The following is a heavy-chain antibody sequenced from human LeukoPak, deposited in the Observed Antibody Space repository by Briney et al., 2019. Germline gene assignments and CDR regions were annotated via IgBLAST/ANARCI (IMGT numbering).Heavy chain of an antibody. CDR2: INPNSGGT. D-gene: IGHD3-22*01. J-gene: IGHJ4*02. V-gene: IGHV1-2*06. CDR1: GYTFSGYY. CDR3: ATPEKQWVDYYDTGGIDY. Sequence: ASVKVSCKASGYTFSGYYMHWVRQAPGQGLEWMGRINPNSGGTNYAQKFQGRVTMTRGTSISTAYMELSRLRSDDTAVYYCATPEKQWVDYYDTGGIDYWGQGTLVTVSS.